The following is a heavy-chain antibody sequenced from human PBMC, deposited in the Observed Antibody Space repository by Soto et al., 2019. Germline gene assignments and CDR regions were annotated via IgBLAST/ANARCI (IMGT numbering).Heavy chain of an antibody. J-gene: IGHJ5*02. CDR2: IYYSGST. V-gene: IGHV4-59*01. CDR3: ARDMGGGYSGYDWGNRSPGSYWFDP. Sequence: SETLSLTCTVSGGSISSYYWSWIRQPPGKGLEWIGYIYYSGSTNYNPSLKSRVTISVDTSKNQFSLKLSSVTAADTAVYYCARDMGGGYSGYDWGNRSPGSYWFDPWGQGTLVTVSS. D-gene: IGHD5-12*01. CDR1: GGSISSYY.